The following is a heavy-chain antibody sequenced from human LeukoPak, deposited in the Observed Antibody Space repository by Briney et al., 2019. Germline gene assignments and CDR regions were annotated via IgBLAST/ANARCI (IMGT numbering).Heavy chain of an antibody. CDR1: GYTFTGYY. D-gene: IGHD2-2*01. J-gene: IGHJ4*02. V-gene: IGHV1-69*05. CDR2: IIPIFGTA. Sequence: ASVKVSCKASGYTFTGYYMHWVRQAPGQGLEWMGGIIPIFGTANYAQKFQGRVTITTDESTSTAYMELSSLRSEDTAVYYCARAYEYQLPTDYWGQGTLVTVSS. CDR3: ARAYEYQLPTDY.